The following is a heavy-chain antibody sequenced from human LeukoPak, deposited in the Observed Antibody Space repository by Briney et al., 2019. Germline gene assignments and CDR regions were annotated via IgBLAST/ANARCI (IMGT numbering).Heavy chain of an antibody. CDR3: AKDVVPDSGWDLDY. CDR1: GFTFSTYP. D-gene: IGHD6-19*01. CDR2: IYPSGDST. V-gene: IGHV3-23*01. J-gene: IGHJ4*02. Sequence: GGSLRLSCAASGFTFSTYPMTWVRQGPGKGLEWVSSIYPSGDSTFYADSVKGRFTISRDNSKNTLYLQMSSLRTEDTAIYYCAKDVVPDSGWDLDYWGQGTLVTVSS.